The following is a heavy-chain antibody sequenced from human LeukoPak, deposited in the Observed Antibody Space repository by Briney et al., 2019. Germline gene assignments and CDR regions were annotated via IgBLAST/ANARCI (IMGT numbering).Heavy chain of an antibody. Sequence: SETLSLTCAVYGGSFSGYYWSWIRQPPGKGLEWIGEINHSGSTNYNSSLKSRVTISVDTSKNQFSLNLSSVTAADTAVYYCARGRSGGDYHRHFQHWGQGTLVTVSS. D-gene: IGHD4-17*01. V-gene: IGHV4-34*01. CDR3: ARGRSGGDYHRHFQH. J-gene: IGHJ1*01. CDR1: GGSFSGYY. CDR2: INHSGST.